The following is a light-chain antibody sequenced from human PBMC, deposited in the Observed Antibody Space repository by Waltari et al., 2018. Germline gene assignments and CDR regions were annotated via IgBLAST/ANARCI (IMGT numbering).Light chain of an antibody. CDR1: QSVSSN. CDR2: AAS. Sequence: EIVMTQSPATLSVSPGERVTLSCRASQSVSSNLAWYQQKPGQTPRVLIYAASTRATGIPARFSGSGSGTEFTLTISSLQSEDFAVYYCQQYNNWPPMYTFGQGTKLEIK. V-gene: IGKV3-15*01. J-gene: IGKJ2*01. CDR3: QQYNNWPPMYT.